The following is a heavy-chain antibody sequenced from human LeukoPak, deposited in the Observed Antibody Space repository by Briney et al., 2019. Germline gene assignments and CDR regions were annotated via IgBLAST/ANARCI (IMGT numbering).Heavy chain of an antibody. V-gene: IGHV4-61*02. J-gene: IGHJ3*02. Sequence: SQTLSLTCTVSGGSISSGSYYWSWIRPPAGKGLEWIVRIYTSGSTNYNPSLKSRVTISVDTSKNQFSLKLSSLTAADTGVYYCARVGDLIGDAFDIWGQGTMVTVSS. D-gene: IGHD3-10*01. CDR2: IYTSGST. CDR1: GGSISSGSYY. CDR3: ARVGDLIGDAFDI.